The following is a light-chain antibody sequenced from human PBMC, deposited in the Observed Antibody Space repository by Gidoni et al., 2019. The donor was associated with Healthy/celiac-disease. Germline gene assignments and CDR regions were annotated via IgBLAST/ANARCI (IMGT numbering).Light chain of an antibody. J-gene: IGLJ1*01. V-gene: IGLV2-11*01. CDR3: CSYAGIYTLRV. Sequence: QSALTQPRSVSGSPGQSVTISCTGTSSDVGGYNYVSWYQQHPGKAPKLIIYDVSEWPSGVPDRFSGSKSGNTASLTISGLQAEDETDYYCCSYAGIYTLRVFGTGTKVTVL. CDR1: SSDVGGYNY. CDR2: DVS.